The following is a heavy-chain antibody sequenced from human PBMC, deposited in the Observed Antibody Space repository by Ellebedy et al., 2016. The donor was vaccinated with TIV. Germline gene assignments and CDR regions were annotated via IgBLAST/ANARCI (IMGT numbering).Heavy chain of an antibody. CDR1: GFSLTTRAMC. CDR3: ARTIPYSSSSQYRYDAFDI. CDR2: IDWDDDK. Sequence: SGPTLVKPTQTLTLTCTFSGFSLTTRAMCVSWIRQPPGKALEWLARIDWDDDKYYSTSLKTRLTISKDTSKNQVVLTMTNMDPVDTATYYCARTIPYSSSSQYRYDAFDIWGQGTMVTVSS. V-gene: IGHV2-70*11. D-gene: IGHD6-6*01. J-gene: IGHJ3*02.